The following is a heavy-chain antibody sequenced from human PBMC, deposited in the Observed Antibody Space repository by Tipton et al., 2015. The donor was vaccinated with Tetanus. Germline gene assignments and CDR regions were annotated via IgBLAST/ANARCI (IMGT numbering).Heavy chain of an antibody. CDR1: SYRFESSI. CDR3: GRDADNHYGGPHGLDYGLDV. CDR2: ISYDGSVK. Sequence: RSLRLSCEAPSYRFESSIFHWVRRAPGKGLEWLAVISYDGSVKYNSDSVKARLTISRDNRKNTIYLQMDNLGREDTAIYYCGRDADNHYGGPHGLDYGLDVWGHGTSVTVSS. J-gene: IGHJ6*02. D-gene: IGHD4-17*01. V-gene: IGHV3-30*03.